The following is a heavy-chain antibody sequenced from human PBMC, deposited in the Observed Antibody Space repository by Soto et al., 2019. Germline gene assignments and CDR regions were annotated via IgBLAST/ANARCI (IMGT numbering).Heavy chain of an antibody. J-gene: IGHJ3*02. V-gene: IGHV4-59*01. CDR2: LAYSGSP. Sequence: SETLSLTCTVSGGSISNYYWSWIRQLPGKGLEWIGYLAYSGSPNYSPSLKSRVTISLDRSKNQFSVKLSSVTAADTAVYYCARITTFLTFDIWGQGTMVTVSS. CDR1: GGSISNYY. CDR3: ARITTFLTFDI. D-gene: IGHD1-1*01.